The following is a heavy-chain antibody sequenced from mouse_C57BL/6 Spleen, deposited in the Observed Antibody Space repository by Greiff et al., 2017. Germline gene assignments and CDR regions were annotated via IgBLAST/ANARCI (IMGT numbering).Heavy chain of an antibody. CDR1: GYTFTSYW. CDR3: ARDYGSSYQGNAMDY. J-gene: IGHJ4*01. CDR2: IHPNSGST. Sequence: QVQLQQSGAELVKPGASVKLSCKASGYTFTSYWMHWVKQRPGQGLEWIGMIHPNSGSTNYNEKFKSKATLTVDKSSSTAYMQLSSLTSEDSAVYYCARDYGSSYQGNAMDYWGQGTSVTVSS. V-gene: IGHV1-64*01. D-gene: IGHD1-1*01.